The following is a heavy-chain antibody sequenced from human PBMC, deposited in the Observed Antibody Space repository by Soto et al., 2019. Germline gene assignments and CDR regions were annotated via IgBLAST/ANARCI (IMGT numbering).Heavy chain of an antibody. J-gene: IGHJ3*02. Sequence: ASVKVSCNASGGTVSSYAINWVRQAPGQGLEWMGGIIRIFGTANYAQKFQGKVTITADESTSTAYMELSSLRSEDTAVYYCARTPKTMGGLAFDIWGQGTMVTVSS. D-gene: IGHD3-10*01. CDR1: GGTVSSYA. V-gene: IGHV1-69*01. CDR3: ARTPKTMGGLAFDI. CDR2: IIRIFGTA.